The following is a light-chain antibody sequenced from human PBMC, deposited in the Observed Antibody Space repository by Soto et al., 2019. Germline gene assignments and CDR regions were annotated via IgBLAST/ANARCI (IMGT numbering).Light chain of an antibody. CDR3: QQRSNWPPEIT. Sequence: IAMKVYPDTLAFSQRETVSLPCRASQSIRTNLAWYQHKPGQSPRLLIYGASNRATGFPARFSGSGSGTDFTLTISSLEPEDFAVYYCQQRSNWPPEITFGQGTRLDIK. V-gene: IGKV3-11*01. CDR2: GAS. CDR1: QSIRTN. J-gene: IGKJ5*01.